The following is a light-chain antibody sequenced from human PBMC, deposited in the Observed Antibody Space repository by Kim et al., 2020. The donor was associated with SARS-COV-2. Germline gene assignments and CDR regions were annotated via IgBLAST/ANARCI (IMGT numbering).Light chain of an antibody. CDR3: MQALQTPYT. Sequence: EPASISFMSSRRLLHSNGYNYLDWYLQKPGQSPQLLIYLGSNRASGVPDRFSGSGSGTDFTLKISRVEAEDVGVYYCMQALQTPYTFGQGTKLEI. CDR2: LGS. CDR1: RRLLHSNGYNY. J-gene: IGKJ2*01. V-gene: IGKV2-28*01.